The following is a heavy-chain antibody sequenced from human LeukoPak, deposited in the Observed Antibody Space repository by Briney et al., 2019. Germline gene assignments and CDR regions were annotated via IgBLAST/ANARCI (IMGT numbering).Heavy chain of an antibody. J-gene: IGHJ4*02. CDR2: IDRDGSRI. V-gene: IGHV3-74*01. Sequence: GGSLRLSCAVSGFTFSSYWMHWVRQAPGKGLVWVSRIDRDGSRINYADSVRGRFTISRDNGKNTLFLQMNSLRAEDAAVYYCVRGNDYGGPHYWGQGTLVTVSS. D-gene: IGHD4-23*01. CDR1: GFTFSSYW. CDR3: VRGNDYGGPHY.